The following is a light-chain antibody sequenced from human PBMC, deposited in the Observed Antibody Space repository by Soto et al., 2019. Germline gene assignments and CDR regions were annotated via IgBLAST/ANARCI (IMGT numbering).Light chain of an antibody. Sequence: QPVLTQSPSASASLGASVKLTRTLSSGHSSYAIAWHQQQPEKGPRYLMKLNSDGSHSKGDGIPDRFSGSSSGAERYLTISSLQSEDEADYCCQTWRTGHVVFGGGTKLTVL. V-gene: IGLV4-69*01. J-gene: IGLJ2*01. CDR1: SGHSSYA. CDR3: QTWRTGHVV. CDR2: LNSDGSH.